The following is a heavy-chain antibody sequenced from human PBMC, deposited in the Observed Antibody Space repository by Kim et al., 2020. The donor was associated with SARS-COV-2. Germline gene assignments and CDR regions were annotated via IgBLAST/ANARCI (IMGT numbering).Heavy chain of an antibody. Sequence: GGSLRLSCAASGFTFSSYAMHWVRQAPGKGLEWVAGISYDGSNKYYADSVKGRFTISRDNSKNTLYLQMNSLRAEDTAVYYCASDLWFGELLTRKDYYYYGMDVWGQGTTVTVSS. CDR2: ISYDGSNK. CDR3: ASDLWFGELLTRKDYYYYGMDV. J-gene: IGHJ6*02. CDR1: GFTFSSYA. D-gene: IGHD3-10*01. V-gene: IGHV3-30*04.